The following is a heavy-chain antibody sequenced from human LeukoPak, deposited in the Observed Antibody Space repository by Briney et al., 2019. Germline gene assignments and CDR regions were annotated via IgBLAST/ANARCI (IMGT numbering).Heavy chain of an antibody. J-gene: IGHJ4*02. Sequence: ASVKVSCTVSGSSLTELSLYWVRQAPGKGLEWMGGFDVIDAKTFYAQKFQGRVTMTEDSSTDTAYMELSSLRSDDTALYYCAAGRPYSLLDYWGLGTLVTVSS. CDR3: AAGRPYSLLDY. D-gene: IGHD5-18*01. V-gene: IGHV1-24*01. CDR2: FDVIDAKT. CDR1: GSSLTELS.